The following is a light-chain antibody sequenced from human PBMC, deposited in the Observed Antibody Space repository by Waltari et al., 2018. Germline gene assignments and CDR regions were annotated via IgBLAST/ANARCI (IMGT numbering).Light chain of an antibody. CDR1: TSDVGGYNN. CDR2: DVT. J-gene: IGLJ3*02. V-gene: IGLV2-11*01. CDR3: CSFAGTYTWV. Sequence: SALTHPRSVSGSPGQSVTISCTGTTSDVGGYNNVSWYQHHPGKAPNLMTFDVTQRPSVVPDRFSGSKSANTASLTISGLQAEDEADYYCCSFAGTYTWVFGGGTKVTVL.